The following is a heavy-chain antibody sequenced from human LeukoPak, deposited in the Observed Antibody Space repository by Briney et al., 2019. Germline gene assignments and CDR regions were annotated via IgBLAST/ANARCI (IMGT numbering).Heavy chain of an antibody. D-gene: IGHD5-24*01. CDR1: GFAVSSNH. J-gene: IGHJ4*02. Sequence: GGSLRLSCAASGFAVSSNHMNWVRQAPGKGLEWVSVIFNGGSTYYADSVKGRFTISRDNSKNTLYLQMNGLRAEDTAVYYCGGGQDLERIDYWGQGTLVTVSS. CDR2: IFNGGST. V-gene: IGHV3-53*01. CDR3: GGGQDLERIDY.